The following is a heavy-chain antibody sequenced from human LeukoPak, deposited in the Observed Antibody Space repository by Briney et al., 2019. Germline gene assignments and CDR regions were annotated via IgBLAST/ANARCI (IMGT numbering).Heavy chain of an antibody. D-gene: IGHD6-19*01. CDR2: ISSSGTTM. CDR3: ATRRIAVVDSRAFDY. CDR1: GFTFSSCE. J-gene: IGHJ4*02. Sequence: GGSLRLSCAASGFTFSSCEMHWVRQAPGKGLEWVSYISSSGTTMHYVDSVKGRFTISRDNAKNSLYLQMDSLRAEDTAVYYCATRRIAVVDSRAFDYWGREPWSPFPQ. V-gene: IGHV3-48*03.